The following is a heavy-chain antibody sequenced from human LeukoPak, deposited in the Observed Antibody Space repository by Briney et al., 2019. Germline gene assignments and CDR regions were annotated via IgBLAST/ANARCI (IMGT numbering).Heavy chain of an antibody. J-gene: IGHJ4*02. Sequence: GGSLRLSCAASGFTFNDYDMSWVRQAPGKGLEWVSVIYSGGTTYYADSVKGRFTISRDNSKNTLYLQMNSLRAEDTAVYYCLRGDSRILFDYWGQGTLVTVSS. CDR3: LRGDSRILFDY. D-gene: IGHD2-21*02. V-gene: IGHV3-66*01. CDR1: GFTFNDYD. CDR2: IYSGGTT.